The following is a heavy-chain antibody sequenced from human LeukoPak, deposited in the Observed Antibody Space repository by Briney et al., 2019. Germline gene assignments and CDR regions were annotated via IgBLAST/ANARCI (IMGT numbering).Heavy chain of an antibody. D-gene: IGHD2-15*01. J-gene: IGHJ4*02. CDR2: ISAYNGNT. CDR1: GYTFTSYG. V-gene: IGHV1-18*01. CDR3: ARDQRRYCSGGSCYSDY. Sequence: ASVKVSCKASGYTFTSYGISWVRQAPGQGLEWMGWISAYNGNTNYAQKLQGRVTMTTDTSTSTAYMELRSLRSDDTAVYYCARDQRRYCSGGSCYSDYWDQGTLVTVSS.